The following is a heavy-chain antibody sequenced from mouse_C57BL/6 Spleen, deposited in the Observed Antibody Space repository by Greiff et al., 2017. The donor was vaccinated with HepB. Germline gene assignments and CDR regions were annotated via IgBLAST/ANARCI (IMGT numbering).Heavy chain of an antibody. V-gene: IGHV1-82*01. J-gene: IGHJ3*01. CDR3: AVSLAY. CDR2: IYPGDGDT. CDR1: GYAFSSSW. Sequence: VQLQQSGPELVKPGASVKISCKASGYAFSSSWMNWVKQRPGKGLEWIGRIYPGDGDTNYKGKFKGKATLTADKSSSTAYMQLSSLTSEDSAVYFCAVSLAYWGQGTLVTVSA.